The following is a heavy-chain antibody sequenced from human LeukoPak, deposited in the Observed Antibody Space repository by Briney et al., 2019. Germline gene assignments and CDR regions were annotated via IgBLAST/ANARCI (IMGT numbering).Heavy chain of an antibody. D-gene: IGHD3-16*01. CDR1: GGSFSGYY. V-gene: IGHV4-34*01. Sequence: SETLSLTCAVYGGSFSGYYWSWIRQPPGKGLEWIGEINHSGSTNYNPSLKSRVTISVDTSKNQFSLKLSSVTAADTAAYYCARDSEFLGGERNAFDIWGQGTMVTVSS. CDR2: INHSGST. J-gene: IGHJ3*02. CDR3: ARDSEFLGGERNAFDI.